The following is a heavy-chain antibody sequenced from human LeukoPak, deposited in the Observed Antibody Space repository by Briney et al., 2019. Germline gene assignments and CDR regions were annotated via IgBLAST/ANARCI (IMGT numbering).Heavy chain of an antibody. Sequence: GGSLRLSCAASGFTFSNYAMHWVRQAPGKGLEWVAFIRSDGGNKYFADSVKGRFTISRDNAKNTLYLQMNSLRAEDTAVYYCATTPHLDYWGQGTLVTVSS. CDR3: ATTPHLDY. V-gene: IGHV3-30*02. D-gene: IGHD1-1*01. CDR2: IRSDGGNK. J-gene: IGHJ4*02. CDR1: GFTFSNYA.